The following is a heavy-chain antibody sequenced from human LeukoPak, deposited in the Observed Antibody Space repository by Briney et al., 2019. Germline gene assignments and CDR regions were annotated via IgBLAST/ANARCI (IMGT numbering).Heavy chain of an antibody. Sequence: ASVKVSCKASGYTFTGYYMHWVRQAPGQGLEWMGRINPNSGGTNYAQKFQGRVTMTRDTSISTAYMELSRLRSDDTAVYYCARDVGYCSSTSCREAGAFDYWGQGTLVTVSS. J-gene: IGHJ4*02. CDR3: ARDVGYCSSTSCREAGAFDY. CDR1: GYTFTGYY. CDR2: INPNSGGT. D-gene: IGHD2-2*01. V-gene: IGHV1-2*06.